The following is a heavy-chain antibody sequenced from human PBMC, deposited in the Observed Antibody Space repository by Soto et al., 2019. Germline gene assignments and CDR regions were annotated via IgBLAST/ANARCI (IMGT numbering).Heavy chain of an antibody. CDR1: AYSITSAYY. V-gene: IGHV4-38-2*02. CDR3: ARVKQQVVGGYFDY. D-gene: IGHD6-13*01. CDR2: IYHSGST. J-gene: IGHJ4*02. Sequence: LSLTCTVSAYSITSAYYWGWIRQPPGKGLGWIGSIYHSGSTYYNPSLKSRVTISVDTSKNQFSLKLSSVTAADTAVYYCARVKQQVVGGYFDYWGQGTLVTVSS.